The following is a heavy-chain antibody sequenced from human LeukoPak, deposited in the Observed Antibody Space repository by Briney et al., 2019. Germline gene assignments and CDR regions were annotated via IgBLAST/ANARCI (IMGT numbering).Heavy chain of an antibody. J-gene: IGHJ4*02. CDR1: GYTFTGYY. CDR3: ARDHSYRPTYYYDSNLDY. CDR2: ISAYNGNT. V-gene: IGHV1-18*04. Sequence: ASVKVSCKASGYTFTGYYMHWVRQAPGQGLEWMGWISAYNGNTNYAQKLQGRVTMTTDTSTSTAYMELRSLRSDDTAVYYCARDHSYRPTYYYDSNLDYWGQGTLVTVSS. D-gene: IGHD3-22*01.